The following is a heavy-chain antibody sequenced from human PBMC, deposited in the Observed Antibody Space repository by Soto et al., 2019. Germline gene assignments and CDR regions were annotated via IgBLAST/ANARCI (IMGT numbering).Heavy chain of an antibody. CDR1: GFTFSSYS. CDR2: ISSSSSTI. Sequence: GGSLRLSCAASGFTFSSYSMNWVRQAPGKGLEWVSYISSSSSTIYYADSVKGRFTISRDNAKNSLYLQMNSLRAEDTAVYYCASYIAARRATSDYWGQGTLVTVSS. D-gene: IGHD6-6*01. CDR3: ASYIAARRATSDY. J-gene: IGHJ4*02. V-gene: IGHV3-48*01.